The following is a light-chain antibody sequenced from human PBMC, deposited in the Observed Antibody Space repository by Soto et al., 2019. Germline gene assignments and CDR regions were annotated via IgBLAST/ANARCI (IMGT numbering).Light chain of an antibody. CDR1: SSDVGSYNR. CDR3: SSYTSSSTFYV. J-gene: IGLJ1*01. CDR2: EVS. V-gene: IGLV2-18*02. Sequence: QSLLTQPPSVSGSPGQSVTISCTGTSSDVGSYNRVSWYQQPPGTAPKLMIYEVSNRPSGVPDRFSGSKSGNTASLTISGLQAEDEADYYCSSYTSSSTFYVFGTGTKLTVL.